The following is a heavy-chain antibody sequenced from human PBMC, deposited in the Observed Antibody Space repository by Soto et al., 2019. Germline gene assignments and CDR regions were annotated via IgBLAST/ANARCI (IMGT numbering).Heavy chain of an antibody. CDR2: INHSGST. CDR3: ARDKITGLFDY. Sequence: QVQLQQWGAGLLKPSETLSLTCAVYGGSFSGYYWTWIRQPPGTWLEWIGEINHSGSTNYNPSIKSRVTISVDTSKNQFSLKLTSVTAADTAVYYCARDKITGLFDYWGQGTLVTVSS. V-gene: IGHV4-34*01. CDR1: GGSFSGYY. J-gene: IGHJ4*02. D-gene: IGHD2-8*02.